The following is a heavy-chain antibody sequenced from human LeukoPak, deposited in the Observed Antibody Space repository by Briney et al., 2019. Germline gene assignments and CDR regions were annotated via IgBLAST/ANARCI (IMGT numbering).Heavy chain of an antibody. CDR3: AKDPGRVITFGGEASDY. D-gene: IGHD3-16*01. CDR2: ISSSSSYI. V-gene: IGHV3-21*04. Sequence: GGSLRLSCAASGFTFSSYSMNWVRQAPGKGLEWVSSISSSSSYIYYADSVKGRFTISRDNAKNSLYLQMNSLRAEDTAVYYCAKDPGRVITFGGEASDYWGQGTLVTVSS. J-gene: IGHJ4*02. CDR1: GFTFSSYS.